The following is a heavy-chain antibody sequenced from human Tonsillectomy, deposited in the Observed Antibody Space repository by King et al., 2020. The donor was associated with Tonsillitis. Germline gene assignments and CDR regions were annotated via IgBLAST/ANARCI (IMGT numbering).Heavy chain of an antibody. Sequence: VQLVESGGGLVQPGGSLRLSCAASGFTFSSYWMHWVRQAPGKGVVGVSRIKSDGSSTSYSDSLKGRFTISRDNAKNTRYLQMNSRRAEDTAVYFCTRVRTVGFDAFDIWGQGTMVTVSS. J-gene: IGHJ3*02. D-gene: IGHD1/OR15-1a*01. CDR1: GFTFSSYW. CDR3: TRVRTVGFDAFDI. CDR2: IKSDGSST. V-gene: IGHV3-74*01.